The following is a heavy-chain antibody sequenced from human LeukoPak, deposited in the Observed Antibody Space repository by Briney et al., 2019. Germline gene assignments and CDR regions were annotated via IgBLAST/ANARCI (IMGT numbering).Heavy chain of an antibody. CDR2: ISSSSSYI. CDR3: ARSGYDSSGYYYSVVRRQTYYFDY. D-gene: IGHD3-22*01. CDR1: GFTFSSYS. V-gene: IGHV3-21*01. Sequence: GGSLRLSCAASGFTFSSYSMNWVRQAPGKGLEWVSSISSSSSYIYYADSVKGRFTISRHNAKNSLYLQMNSLRAEDTAVYYCARSGYDSSGYYYSVVRRQTYYFDYWGQGTLVTVSS. J-gene: IGHJ4*02.